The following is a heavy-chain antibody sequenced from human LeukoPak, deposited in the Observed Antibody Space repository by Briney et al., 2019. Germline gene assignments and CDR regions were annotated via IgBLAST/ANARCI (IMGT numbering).Heavy chain of an antibody. CDR1: AYTFTSYY. Sequence: ASVKPSCKASAYTFTSYYMHSVRQPPGQGPECMGIINPSGGSTSYAQKFQGRVTMTRDTSTSTVYMELSSLRSEDTAVYYCARESLPGRRFDPWGQGTLVTVSS. CDR3: ARESLPGRRFDP. J-gene: IGHJ5*02. CDR2: INPSGGST. D-gene: IGHD6-25*01. V-gene: IGHV1-46*01.